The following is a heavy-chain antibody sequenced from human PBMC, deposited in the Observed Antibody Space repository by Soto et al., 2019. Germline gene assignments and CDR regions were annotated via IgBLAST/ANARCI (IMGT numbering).Heavy chain of an antibody. D-gene: IGHD3-16*02. J-gene: IGHJ6*03. V-gene: IGHV3-23*01. CDR2: ISGSGGST. Sequence: GGSLRLSCAASGFTFSSYAMSWVRQAPGKGLEWVSAISGSGGSTYYADSVKGRFTISRDNSKNTLYLQMNSLRAEDTAVYYCAKDSGLHLGELSLGDRPYYMDVWGKGTTVTVSS. CDR3: AKDSGLHLGELSLGDRPYYMDV. CDR1: GFTFSSYA.